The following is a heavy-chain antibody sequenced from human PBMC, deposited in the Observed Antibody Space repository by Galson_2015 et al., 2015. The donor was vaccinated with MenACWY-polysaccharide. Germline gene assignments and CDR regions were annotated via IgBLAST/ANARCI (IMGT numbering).Heavy chain of an antibody. D-gene: IGHD3-16*01. CDR1: GFSFSSYS. Sequence: SLRLSCAASGFSFSSYSMNWVRQAPGKGLEWVSSISSSSSYIYYADSVKGRFTISRDNAKNSLYLQMNSLRAEDTAVYYCARECTGWGAPFDCSGQATLVTVSS. V-gene: IGHV3-21*01. CDR3: ARECTGWGAPFDC. J-gene: IGHJ4*02. CDR2: ISSSSSYI.